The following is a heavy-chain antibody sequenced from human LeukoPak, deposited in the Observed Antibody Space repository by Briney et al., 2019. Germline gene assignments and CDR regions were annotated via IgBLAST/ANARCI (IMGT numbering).Heavy chain of an antibody. CDR2: IYYSGST. Sequence: SETLSLTCTVSGGSISSSSYYWGWIRQPPGKGLEWIGSIYYSGSTYYNPSLKSRVTISVDTSKNQFSLKLSSVTAADTAVYYCARAYSSSWYASGGFDPWGQGTLVTVSS. CDR3: ARAYSSSWYASGGFDP. D-gene: IGHD6-13*01. V-gene: IGHV4-39*07. CDR1: GGSISSSSYY. J-gene: IGHJ5*02.